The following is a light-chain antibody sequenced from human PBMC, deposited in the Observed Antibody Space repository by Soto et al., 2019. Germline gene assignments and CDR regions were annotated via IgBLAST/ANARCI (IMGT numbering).Light chain of an antibody. Sequence: EIVLTQSPGTLSLSPGERATLSCRASQSVSSSYLAWYQQKPGQAPRLLIYGASSRATGIPDRFSGSGSGTDFTLTISRLEPEDFAVYYCKQYGSSTWKFGQGNKVDIK. CDR1: QSVSSSY. V-gene: IGKV3-20*01. J-gene: IGKJ1*01. CDR3: KQYGSSTWK. CDR2: GAS.